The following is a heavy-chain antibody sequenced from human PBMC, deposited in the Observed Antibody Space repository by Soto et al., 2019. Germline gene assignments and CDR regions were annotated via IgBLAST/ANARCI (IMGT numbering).Heavy chain of an antibody. CDR1: GGSVSSGSYY. V-gene: IGHV4-61*01. J-gene: IGHJ6*02. Sequence: SETLSLTCTVSGGSVSSGSYYWSWIRQPPGKGLEWIGYIYYSGSTNYNPSLKSRVTISVDTSKNQFSLKLSSVTAADTAVYYCARRVHGYYYYGMDVWGQGTTVTVSS. CDR2: IYYSGST. D-gene: IGHD1-1*01. CDR3: ARRVHGYYYYGMDV.